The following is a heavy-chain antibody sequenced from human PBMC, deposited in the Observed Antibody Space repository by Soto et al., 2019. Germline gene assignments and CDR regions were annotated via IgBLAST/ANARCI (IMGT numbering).Heavy chain of an antibody. J-gene: IGHJ2*01. CDR3: ARGSASRFFDL. CDR2: IYHSGST. CDR1: GGSISNDGHS. Sequence: QLQLQESGSGLVKPSQTLSLTCAVSGGSISNDGHSWSWIRQPPGKGLEWIGYIYHSGSTKYNPPLRSRVTIAVDRSKSQFSLELSSVTAADTAVYYCARGSASRFFDLWGRGTLVTVSS. V-gene: IGHV4-30-2*01.